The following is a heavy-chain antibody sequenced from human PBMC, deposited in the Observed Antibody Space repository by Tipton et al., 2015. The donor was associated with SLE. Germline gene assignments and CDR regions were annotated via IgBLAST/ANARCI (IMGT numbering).Heavy chain of an antibody. CDR2: IYHSGST. CDR3: ARETPPAYCSGGSCINWFDP. J-gene: IGHJ5*02. Sequence: TLSLTCAVSGYSISSGYYWGWIRQPPGKGLEWIGSIYHSGSTYYNPSLKSRVTISVDTSKNQFSLKLSSVTAADTAVYYCARETPPAYCSGGSCINWFDPWGQGTLVTVSS. V-gene: IGHV4-38-2*02. D-gene: IGHD2-15*01. CDR1: GYSISSGYY.